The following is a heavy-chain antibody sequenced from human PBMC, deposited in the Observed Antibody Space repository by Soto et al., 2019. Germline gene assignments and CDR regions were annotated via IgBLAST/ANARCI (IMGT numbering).Heavy chain of an antibody. CDR1: GFTVSSNY. CDR2: IRSSSSFI. Sequence: PGGSLRLSCAASGFTVSSNYMSWVRQAPGKGLEWVSYIRSSSSFIYYADSVQGRFTISRDNAKNSLYLHMNSLRDEDTAVYYCARDLHYDYVWGDSRYFDYWGQGTLVTVSS. D-gene: IGHD3-16*01. CDR3: ARDLHYDYVWGDSRYFDY. J-gene: IGHJ4*02. V-gene: IGHV3-48*02.